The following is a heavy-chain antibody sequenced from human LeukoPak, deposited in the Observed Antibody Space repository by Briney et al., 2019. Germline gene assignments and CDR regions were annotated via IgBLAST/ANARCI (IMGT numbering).Heavy chain of an antibody. CDR1: GFTFSSYW. CDR3: ARAISYCSSTSCFTGGNYYYYYMDV. CDR2: IKQDGSEK. J-gene: IGHJ6*03. D-gene: IGHD2-2*01. Sequence: GGSLRLSCAASGFTFSSYWMSWVRQAPGKGLEWVANIKQDGSEKYYVDSVKGRFTISRDNAKNSLYLQMNSLRAEDTAVYYCARAISYCSSTSCFTGGNYYYYYMDVWGKGTTVTVSS. V-gene: IGHV3-7*01.